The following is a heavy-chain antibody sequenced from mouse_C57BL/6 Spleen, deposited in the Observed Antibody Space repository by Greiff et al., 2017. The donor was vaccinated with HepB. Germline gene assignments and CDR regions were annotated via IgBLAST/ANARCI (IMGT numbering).Heavy chain of an antibody. Sequence: QVQLQQPGAELVKPGASVKMSCKASGYTFTSYWITWVKQRPGQGLEWIGEIYPGSGSTNYNEKFKRKATLTVDTSSSTAYMQLSSLTSEDSAVYYCARGRISVVATPFAYWGQGTLVTVSA. D-gene: IGHD1-1*01. J-gene: IGHJ3*01. CDR2: IYPGSGST. CDR1: GYTFTSYW. CDR3: ARGRISVVATPFAY. V-gene: IGHV1-55*01.